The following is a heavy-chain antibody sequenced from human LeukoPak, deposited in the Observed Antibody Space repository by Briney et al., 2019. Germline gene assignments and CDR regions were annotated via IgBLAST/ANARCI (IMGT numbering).Heavy chain of an antibody. D-gene: IGHD1-26*01. J-gene: IGHJ4*02. CDR3: AKRLSRWELLIDY. CDR1: GFTFSSYG. CDR2: ISYDGRNK. V-gene: IGHV3-30*18. Sequence: PGGSLRLSCAASGFTFSSYGMHWVRQAPGKGLEWVAVISYDGRNKYYADSVKGRFTISRDNSKNTLYLQMNSLRAEDTAVYYCAKRLSRWELLIDYWGQGTLVTVSS.